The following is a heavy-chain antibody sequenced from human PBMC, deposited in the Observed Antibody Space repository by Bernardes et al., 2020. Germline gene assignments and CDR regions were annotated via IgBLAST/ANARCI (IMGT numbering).Heavy chain of an antibody. CDR2: INHSGST. D-gene: IGHD3-10*01. CDR1: GGSFSGYY. Sequence: SETLSLTCAVYGGSFSGYYWSWIRQPPGKGLEWIGEINHSGSTNYNPSLKSRATTSLDTSKSQFSLRLSSVTAADTAVYYCARGVAGAESGNNWFDPWGQGTLVTVSS. J-gene: IGHJ5*02. CDR3: ARGVAGAESGNNWFDP. V-gene: IGHV4-34*01.